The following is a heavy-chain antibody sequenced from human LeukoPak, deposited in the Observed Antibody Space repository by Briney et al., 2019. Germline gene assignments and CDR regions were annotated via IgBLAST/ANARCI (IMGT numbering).Heavy chain of an antibody. J-gene: IGHJ4*02. CDR2: INDNGGRT. Sequence: GGSLRLSCSASGFTSSRDAMHGVRQAPGKGLEYVSGINDNGGRTHYGDSVKGRFSISRDNSKNTLHLQMSTLRAEDTALYYCVYDVGGSYAFDYWGQGILVTVAS. CDR1: GFTSSRDA. CDR3: VYDVGGSYAFDY. D-gene: IGHD1-26*01. V-gene: IGHV3-64D*09.